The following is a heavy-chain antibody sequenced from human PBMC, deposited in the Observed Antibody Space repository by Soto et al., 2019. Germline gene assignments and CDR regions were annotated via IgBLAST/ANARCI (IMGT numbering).Heavy chain of an antibody. CDR3: ARRSLKGRYSGWDLDY. Sequence: ASVKVSCKASGYPFTTYGISWVRQAPGQGLEWMGWISAYNGNTDYAQKLQGRVTMTTDTSASTAYMELRSLRSDDTAFYYCARRSLKGRYSGWDLDYWGQGTLVTVSS. CDR2: ISAYNGNT. J-gene: IGHJ4*02. D-gene: IGHD5-12*01. V-gene: IGHV1-18*01. CDR1: GYPFTTYG.